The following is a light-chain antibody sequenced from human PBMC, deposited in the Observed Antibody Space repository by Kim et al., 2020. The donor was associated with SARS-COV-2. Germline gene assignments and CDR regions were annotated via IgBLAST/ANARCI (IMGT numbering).Light chain of an antibody. CDR3: HQYGNSPGT. CDR2: GVS. V-gene: IGKV3-20*01. Sequence: PGKRAPLPARASQGVNSIYLAWNRQMPGQPPRPLMYGVSTRATCVPGRFSVSGCGTDFTLTISRREPEVFEVYYCHQYGNSPGTFGQGTKVEIK. J-gene: IGKJ1*01. CDR1: QGVNSIY.